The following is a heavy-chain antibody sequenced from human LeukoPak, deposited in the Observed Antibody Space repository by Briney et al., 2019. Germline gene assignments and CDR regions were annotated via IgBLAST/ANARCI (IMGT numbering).Heavy chain of an antibody. CDR1: GYTFTGYY. J-gene: IGHJ4*02. CDR2: INPNSGGA. Sequence: ASVKVSCKASGYTFTGYYMHWVRQAPGQGLEWMGRINPNSGGANYAQKFQGRVTMTRATSISTAYMELSRLRSDDTAVYYCARAQNYDFWSGVDYWGQGTLVTVSS. D-gene: IGHD3-3*01. V-gene: IGHV1-2*06. CDR3: ARAQNYDFWSGVDY.